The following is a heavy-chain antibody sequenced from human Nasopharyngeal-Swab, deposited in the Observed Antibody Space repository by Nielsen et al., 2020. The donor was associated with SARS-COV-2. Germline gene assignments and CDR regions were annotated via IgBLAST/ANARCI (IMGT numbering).Heavy chain of an antibody. CDR3: AKDIYSSSWTPWYYYYGMDV. CDR2: ISWDGGST. J-gene: IGHJ6*02. D-gene: IGHD6-13*01. Sequence: GGSLRLSCAASGFTFDDYTMHWVRQAPGKGLEWVSLISWDGGSTYYADSVKGRFTISRDNSKNSLYLQMNSLRTEDTALYYCAKDIYSSSWTPWYYYYGMDVWGQGTTVTVS. CDR1: GFTFDDYT. V-gene: IGHV3-43*01.